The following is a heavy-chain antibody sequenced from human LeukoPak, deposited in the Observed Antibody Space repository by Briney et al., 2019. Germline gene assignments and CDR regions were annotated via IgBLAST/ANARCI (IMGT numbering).Heavy chain of an antibody. CDR2: INHSGST. Sequence: KPSETLSLTCTVSGGSISSSSYYWGWIRQPPGKGLEWIGEINHSGSTNYNPSLKSRVTISVDTSKNQFSLKLSSVTAADTAVYYCARGPLRGIAAAGTRNWFDPWGQGTLVTVSS. J-gene: IGHJ5*02. D-gene: IGHD6-13*01. CDR1: GGSISSSSYY. CDR3: ARGPLRGIAAAGTRNWFDP. V-gene: IGHV4-39*07.